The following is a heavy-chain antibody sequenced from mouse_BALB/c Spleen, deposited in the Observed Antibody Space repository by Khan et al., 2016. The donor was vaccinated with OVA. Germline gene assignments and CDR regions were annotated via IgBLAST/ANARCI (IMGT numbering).Heavy chain of an antibody. CDR1: GFTFRDYY. Sequence: EVELVESGGGLVKPGGSLKLSCAAFGFTFRDYYMYWVCQTPEKRLEWVATISDGGTYIYYLDYVKGRFTISRDNAKKNLYLQMSSLKSEDTAMYYCTRGCFGVPFAYWGQETLVTVSA. CDR3: TRGCFGVPFAY. J-gene: IGHJ3*01. CDR2: ISDGGTYI. V-gene: IGHV5-4*02. D-gene: IGHD1-1*02.